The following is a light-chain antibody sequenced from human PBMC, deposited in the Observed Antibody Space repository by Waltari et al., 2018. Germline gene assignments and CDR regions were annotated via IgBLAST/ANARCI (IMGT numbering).Light chain of an antibody. Sequence: VLTQSPGTLSLSPGARATLSCRARQSLRRTWLVWYQQNSGQAPSLLIYGGSSSAACIPDQFSGSGSGTDFTLTISRLEPEDSAVYYCQQYESSVMYTFGQGTKVEIK. CDR3: QQYESSVMYT. CDR2: GGS. V-gene: IGKV3-20*01. CDR1: QSLRRTW. J-gene: IGKJ2*01.